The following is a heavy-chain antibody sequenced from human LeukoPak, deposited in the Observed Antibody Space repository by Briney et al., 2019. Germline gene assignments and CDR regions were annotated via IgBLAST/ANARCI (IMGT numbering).Heavy chain of an antibody. CDR1: GYTFTGYY. D-gene: IGHD6-19*01. Sequence: ASVKVSCKASGYTFTGYYIHWVRQAPGQGLEWMGWINPNSGGTNSAQKFQGRVTMTRDTSISTAYMELSRLRSDDTAVYYCARGRVAVADYWGQGTLVTVSS. V-gene: IGHV1-2*02. CDR3: ARGRVAVADY. J-gene: IGHJ4*02. CDR2: INPNSGGT.